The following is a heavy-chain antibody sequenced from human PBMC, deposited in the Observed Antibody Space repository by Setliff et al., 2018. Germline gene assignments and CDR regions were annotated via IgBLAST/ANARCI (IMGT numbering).Heavy chain of an antibody. D-gene: IGHD3-10*01. CDR1: GYSFTSYR. Sequence: GESLKISCKGSGYSFTSYRIGWVRQMPGKGLEWMGIIYPGDSITRYSPSFQGQVTISVDKSINTAYLQWSSLRASDTAIYYCARHPYYYGSGTYLDNNNRWFDPWGQGTLVTVSS. CDR3: ARHPYYYGSGTYLDNNNRWFDP. CDR2: IYPGDSIT. J-gene: IGHJ5*02. V-gene: IGHV5-51*01.